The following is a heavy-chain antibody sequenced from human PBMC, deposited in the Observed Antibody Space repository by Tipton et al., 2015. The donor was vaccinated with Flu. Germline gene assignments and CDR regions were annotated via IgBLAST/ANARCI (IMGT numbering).Heavy chain of an antibody. CDR3: ATKDWNRSDWRHH. Sequence: KPSETLSLTCAVYGGSFSGYYWSWIRQPPGKGLEWIGEINHSGTTNYSPSLKSRVTISVDTSKKQFSLKLSSVTAADTAVYYWATKDWNRSDWRHHWGQGTLVTVSS. CDR2: INHSGTT. V-gene: IGHV4-34*01. J-gene: IGHJ5*02. D-gene: IGHD1-1*01. CDR1: GGSFSGYY.